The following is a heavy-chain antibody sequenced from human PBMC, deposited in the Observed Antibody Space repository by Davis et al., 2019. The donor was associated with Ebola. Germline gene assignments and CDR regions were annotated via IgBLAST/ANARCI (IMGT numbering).Heavy chain of an antibody. D-gene: IGHD5-12*01. CDR2: IIPIFGTA. V-gene: IGHV1-69*06. CDR1: GGTFSSYA. Sequence: SVTVSCKASGGTFSSYAISWVRQAPGQGLEWMGGIIPIFGTANYAQKFQGRVTITADKSTSTAYMELSSLGSEDTAVYYCAGENRRGYEGFDYWGQGTLVTVSS. J-gene: IGHJ4*02. CDR3: AGENRRGYEGFDY.